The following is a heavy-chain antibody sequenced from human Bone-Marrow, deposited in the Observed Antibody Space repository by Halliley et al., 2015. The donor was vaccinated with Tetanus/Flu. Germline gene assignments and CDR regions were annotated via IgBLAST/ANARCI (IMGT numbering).Heavy chain of an antibody. J-gene: IGHJ3*02. V-gene: IGHV3-21*06. CDR2: ITSSGDYT. D-gene: IGHD1-1*01. CDR3: ARHYHWHDADDAFDI. Sequence: SSITSSGDYTYYADSVKGRFTVSRDNAKSSLYLQMNSLRAEDTAVYYCARHYHWHDADDAFDIWGQGTMVTVSS.